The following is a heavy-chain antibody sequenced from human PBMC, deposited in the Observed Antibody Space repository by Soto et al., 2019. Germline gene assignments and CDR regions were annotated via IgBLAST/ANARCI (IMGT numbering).Heavy chain of an antibody. CDR1: GYTFTSYY. Sequence: QVQLVQSGAEVKKPGASVKVSCKASGYTFTSYYMHWVRQAPGQGLEWMGIINPSGGSTSYAQKFQGRVTMTRDTSTSTVYMELCSLRSEDTPVYYCARGRGGYSRYGAYYCYGMDVWGQGTTVTVSS. D-gene: IGHD5-12*01. J-gene: IGHJ6*02. CDR2: INPSGGST. CDR3: ARGRGGYSRYGAYYCYGMDV. V-gene: IGHV1-46*01.